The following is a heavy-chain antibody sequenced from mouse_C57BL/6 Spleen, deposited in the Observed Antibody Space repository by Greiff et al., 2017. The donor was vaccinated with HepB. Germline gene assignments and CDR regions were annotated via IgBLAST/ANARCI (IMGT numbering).Heavy chain of an antibody. J-gene: IGHJ2*01. CDR2: IDPETGGT. D-gene: IGHD4-1*01. CDR1: GYTFTDYE. CDR3: TRLGA. V-gene: IGHV1-15*01. Sequence: VKLMESGAELVRPGASVTLSCKASGYTFTDYEMHWVKQTPVHGLEWIGAIDPETGGTAYNQKFKGKAILTADKSSSTAYMELRSLTSEDSAVYYCTRLGAWGQGTTLTVSS.